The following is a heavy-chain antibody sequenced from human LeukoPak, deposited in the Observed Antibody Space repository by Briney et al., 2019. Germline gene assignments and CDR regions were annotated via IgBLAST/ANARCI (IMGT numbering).Heavy chain of an antibody. J-gene: IGHJ6*03. Sequence: PGGSLRLSCAASGFTFSSYEMNWVRQAPGKGLEWVSYISSSGSTIYYADSVKGRFTISRDNAKNTLYLQMNSLRAEDTAVYYCARDHKVGSGYYYMDVWGKGTTVTVSS. V-gene: IGHV3-48*03. CDR1: GFTFSSYE. CDR2: ISSSGSTI. D-gene: IGHD6-19*01. CDR3: ARDHKVGSGYYYMDV.